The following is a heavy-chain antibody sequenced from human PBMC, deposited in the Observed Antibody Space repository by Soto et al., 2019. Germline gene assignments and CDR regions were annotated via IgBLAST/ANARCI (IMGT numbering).Heavy chain of an antibody. V-gene: IGHV5-51*01. D-gene: IGHD6-6*01. CDR2: IYPGDSDT. CDR3: ARLGYFNSSSGDY. J-gene: IGHJ4*02. Sequence: PGQPMKISRRGSGYSITSYWIGRVRQMPGKGLEWMGIIYPGDSDTRYSPSFQGQVTISADKSISTAYLQWSSLKASDTAMYYCARLGYFNSSSGDYCGQGTLVTVSS. CDR1: GYSITSYW.